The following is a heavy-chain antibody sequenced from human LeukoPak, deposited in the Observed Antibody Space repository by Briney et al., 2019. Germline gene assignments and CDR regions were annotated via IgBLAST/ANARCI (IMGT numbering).Heavy chain of an antibody. CDR3: ARELDYGDYVRAFDY. V-gene: IGHV3-21*01. CDR2: ISSSSSYI. J-gene: IGHJ4*02. D-gene: IGHD4-17*01. CDR1: GFTFSSYS. Sequence: GGSLRLSCAASGFTFSSYSMNWVRRAPGKGLEWVSSISSSSSYIYYADSVKGRFTISRDNSKNTLYLQMNSLRAEDTAVYYCARELDYGDYVRAFDYWGQGTLVTVSS.